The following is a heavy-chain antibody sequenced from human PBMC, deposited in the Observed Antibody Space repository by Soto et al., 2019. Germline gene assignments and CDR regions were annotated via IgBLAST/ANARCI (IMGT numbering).Heavy chain of an antibody. V-gene: IGHV1-18*01. J-gene: IGHJ5*02. D-gene: IGHD1-26*01. CDR1: GCTFTSGG. CDR3: ARGVGATRPATRNWFDP. Sequence: ASVKVSFKASGCTFTSGGISWVRRAPGQGFEWMGWISAYNGNTNYAQKLQGRVTMTTDTSTSTAYMELRSLRSDDTAVYYCARGVGATRPATRNWFDPWGQGTLVTVSS. CDR2: ISAYNGNT.